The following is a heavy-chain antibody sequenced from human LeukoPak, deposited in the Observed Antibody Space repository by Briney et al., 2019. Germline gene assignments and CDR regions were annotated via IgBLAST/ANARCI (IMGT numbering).Heavy chain of an antibody. J-gene: IGHJ4*02. CDR3: AKGTKGGYIYGYR. CDR1: GFTFSSYA. Sequence: GGSLRLSCAASGFTFSSYAMRWVRQAPGKGLEWVSAISGSGGSTYYADSVKGRFTISRDNSKNTLYLQMNSLRAEDRAVYYCAKGTKGGYIYGYRWGQGTLVTVSS. D-gene: IGHD5-18*01. V-gene: IGHV3-23*01. CDR2: ISGSGGST.